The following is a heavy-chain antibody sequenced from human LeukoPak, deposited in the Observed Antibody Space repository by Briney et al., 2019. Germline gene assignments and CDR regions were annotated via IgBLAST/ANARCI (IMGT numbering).Heavy chain of an antibody. V-gene: IGHV1-2*02. CDR3: ARDYCSGGSCLEFFDY. CDR2: INPNSGGT. J-gene: IGHJ4*02. Sequence: GASVKVSCKASGYTFTSYYMHWVRQAPGQGLEWMGWINPNSGGTNYAQKFQGRVTMTRDTSISTAYMELSRLRSDDTAVYYCARDYCSGGSCLEFFDYWGQGTLVTVSS. D-gene: IGHD2-15*01. CDR1: GYTFTSYY.